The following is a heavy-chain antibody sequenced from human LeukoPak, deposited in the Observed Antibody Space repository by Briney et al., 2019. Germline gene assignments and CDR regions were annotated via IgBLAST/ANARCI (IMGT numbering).Heavy chain of an antibody. CDR3: AREPINDFWSGYYISDAFDI. CDR1: GFTFSSYS. CDR2: ISSSSSYI. D-gene: IGHD3-3*01. Sequence: PGGSLRLSCAASGFTFSSYSMNWVRQAPGKGLEWVSSISSSSSYIYYADSVKGRFTISRDNAKNSLYLQMNSLRAEDTAVYYCAREPINDFWSGYYISDAFDIWGQGTMVTVSS. V-gene: IGHV3-21*01. J-gene: IGHJ3*02.